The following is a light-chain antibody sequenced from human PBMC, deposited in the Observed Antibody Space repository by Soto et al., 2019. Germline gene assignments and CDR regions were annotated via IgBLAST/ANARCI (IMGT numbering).Light chain of an antibody. J-gene: IGKJ1*01. CDR2: DIF. V-gene: IGKV3-20*01. CDR3: QQYGSSPWT. CDR1: QSVSSSY. Sequence: EIVLTQSPGTLSLSPGERATLSCRASQSVSSSYLAWYQQKPGQAPRLVIYDIFTRATGVPTRISGSGSGTEFTLTISSLQSEDFAVYYCQQYGSSPWTFGQGTKVDI.